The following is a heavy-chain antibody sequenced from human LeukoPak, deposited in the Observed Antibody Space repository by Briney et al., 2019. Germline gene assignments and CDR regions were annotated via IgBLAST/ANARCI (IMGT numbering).Heavy chain of an antibody. V-gene: IGHV4-61*01. D-gene: IGHD6-6*01. J-gene: IGHJ3*02. CDR2: IYYSGST. CDR3: ARYSSSPRMAFDI. CDR1: GGSVSSGSYY. Sequence: PSETLSLTCTVSGGSVSSGSYYWSWIRQPPGKGLEWIGYIYYSGSTNYNPSLKSRVTISVDTSKNQFSLKLSSVTAADTAVYYCARYSSSPRMAFDIWGQGTMVTVSS.